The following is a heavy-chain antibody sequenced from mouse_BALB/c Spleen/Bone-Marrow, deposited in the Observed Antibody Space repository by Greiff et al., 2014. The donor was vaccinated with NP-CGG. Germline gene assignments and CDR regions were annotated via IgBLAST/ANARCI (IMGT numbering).Heavy chain of an antibody. CDR1: GYTFTDYN. Sequence: VQLQQPGPELVKPGASVKISCKASGYTFTDYNMHWVKQSHGKSLEWIGYIYPYNGGTVYKQKFKSKATLTVDNSSSTANMELRSLTSEDSAVYYCARGAAYGYYLGLAYWGQGTLVTVFA. D-gene: IGHD2-3*01. V-gene: IGHV1S29*02. J-gene: IGHJ3*01. CDR2: IYPYNGGT. CDR3: ARGAAYGYYLGLAY.